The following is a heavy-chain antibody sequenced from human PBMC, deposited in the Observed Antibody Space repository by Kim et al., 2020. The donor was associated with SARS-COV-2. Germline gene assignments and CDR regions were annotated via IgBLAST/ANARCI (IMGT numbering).Heavy chain of an antibody. CDR1: GVSISDSDYY. CDR3: ARLGRSCGGNQCYSWFDY. D-gene: IGHD2-21*01. Sequence: SETLSLTCTVSGVSISDSDYYWGWVRQPPGNGLEWIAAAHYSGSTHYDPSLKSRVAISVDTSRNQFSLHMTSVTAADTAVYYCARLGRSCGGNQCYSWFDYWGQGTLVSVSS. V-gene: IGHV4-39*01. CDR2: AHYSGST. J-gene: IGHJ4*02.